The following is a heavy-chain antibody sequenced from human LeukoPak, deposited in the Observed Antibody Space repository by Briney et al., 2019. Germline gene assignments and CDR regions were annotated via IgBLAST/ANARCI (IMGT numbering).Heavy chain of an antibody. CDR3: ARVPHGETIFGVVLYWFDP. Sequence: PSETLSLTCTVPSYSISSGYYWGWIRQPPGKGLEWIGSIYHSGSTYYNPSLKSRVTISVDTSKNQFSLKLSSVTAADTAVYYCARVPHGETIFGVVLYWFDPWGQGTLVTVSS. CDR2: IYHSGST. V-gene: IGHV4-38-2*02. CDR1: SYSISSGYY. D-gene: IGHD3-3*01. J-gene: IGHJ5*02.